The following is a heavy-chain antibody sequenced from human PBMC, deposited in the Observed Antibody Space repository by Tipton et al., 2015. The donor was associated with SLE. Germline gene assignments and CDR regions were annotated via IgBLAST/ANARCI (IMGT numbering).Heavy chain of an antibody. CDR3: ARDPAGSRLDY. D-gene: IGHD5/OR15-5a*01. CDR2: LNSDGTDT. CDR1: GFRFSGYW. V-gene: IGHV3-74*01. J-gene: IGHJ4*02. Sequence: GSLRLSCVASGFRFSGYWMHWVRQAPGKGLVWVSRLNSDGTDTSHADFVKGRFTISRDNARNSLYLRMNSLRAEDTAVYYCARDPAGSRLDYWGQGTLVTVSS.